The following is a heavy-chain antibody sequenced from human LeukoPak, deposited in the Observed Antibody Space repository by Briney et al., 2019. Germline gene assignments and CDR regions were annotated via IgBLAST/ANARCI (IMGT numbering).Heavy chain of an antibody. Sequence: GGSLRLSCAASGFTFSSYSMNWVRQAPGKGLEWVSSISSSSRYIYYGDSVKGRFTISRDNAKNSLCLQMNSLRAEDTAVYYCARAGRYSYDSSGYYYDAFDMWGQGTMVTVSS. D-gene: IGHD3-22*01. CDR2: ISSSSRYI. J-gene: IGHJ3*02. CDR1: GFTFSSYS. V-gene: IGHV3-21*01. CDR3: ARAGRYSYDSSGYYYDAFDM.